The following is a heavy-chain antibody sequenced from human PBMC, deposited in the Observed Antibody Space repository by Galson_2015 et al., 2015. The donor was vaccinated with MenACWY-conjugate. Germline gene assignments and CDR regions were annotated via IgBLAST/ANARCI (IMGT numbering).Heavy chain of an antibody. CDR2: ITGDGSGL. CDR1: GFTFSAFR. J-gene: IGHJ4*02. CDR3: ARAGNSDDYRVDW. Sequence: SLRLSCAASGFTFSAFRMHWVRHAPGQGLVWVSRITGDGSGLTYADFVKGRFTISRDNAKSTLYLEMNSLRDEDTAVYYCARAGNSDDYRVDWWGQGTLVAVSS. D-gene: IGHD4-17*01. V-gene: IGHV3-74*01.